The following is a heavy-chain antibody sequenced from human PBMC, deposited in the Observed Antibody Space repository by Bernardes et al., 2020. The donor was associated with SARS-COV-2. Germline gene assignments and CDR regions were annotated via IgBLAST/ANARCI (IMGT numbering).Heavy chain of an antibody. CDR1: GDSISSSY. J-gene: IGHJ5*02. CDR2: FFIDGTA. CDR3: AKYTVVRAASWFVP. V-gene: IGHV4-4*07. D-gene: IGHD2-21*01. Sequence: SETLSLTCTVSGDSISSSYWTWIRQPAGKGLEWIGRFFIDGTAHYSPSLKGRVSMSLDASKSQFSLKLTSVTAADTALYYYAKYTVVRAASWFVPWGQGILVTVSS.